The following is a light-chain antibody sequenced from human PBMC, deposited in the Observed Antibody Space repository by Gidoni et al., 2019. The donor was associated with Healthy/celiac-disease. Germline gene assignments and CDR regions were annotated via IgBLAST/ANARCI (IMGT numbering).Light chain of an antibody. CDR3: QQYNNWPPLT. Sequence: LVMTQSPATLSVSPGERATLSCRASQRVSRNLAWYQQKPGQAPRLLIYGASPRATGIPARFSGSGSGTEFTLTISSLQSEDFAVYYCQQYNNWPPLTFGGGTKVEIK. CDR1: QRVSRN. CDR2: GAS. V-gene: IGKV3-15*01. J-gene: IGKJ4*01.